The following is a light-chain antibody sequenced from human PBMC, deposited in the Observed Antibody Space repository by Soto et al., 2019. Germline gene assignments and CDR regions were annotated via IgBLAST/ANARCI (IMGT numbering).Light chain of an antibody. CDR1: SSDVGSYNL. Sequence: QSALTQPASVSGSPGQSITISCTGTSSDVGSYNLVSWYQQHPGKAPKLMIYEGSKRPSGISNHFSGSKSGNTASLTISGLQAEDEADYYCSSYAGSNTFVFGGGTKLTV. CDR3: SSYAGSNTFV. CDR2: EGS. J-gene: IGLJ2*01. V-gene: IGLV2-23*03.